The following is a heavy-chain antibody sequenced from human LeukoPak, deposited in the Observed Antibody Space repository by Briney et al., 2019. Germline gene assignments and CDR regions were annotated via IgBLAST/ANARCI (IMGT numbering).Heavy chain of an antibody. CDR3: ASSMGIRYSSGWSAPPNFDY. V-gene: IGHV1-69*06. J-gene: IGHJ4*02. CDR1: GGTFSSYA. CDR2: IIPIFGTA. Sequence: GASVKVSCKASGGTFSSYAISWVRQAPGQGLEWMGGIIPIFGTANYAQKFQGRVTITADKSTSTAYMELSSPRSEDTAVYYCASSMGIRYSSGWSAPPNFDYWGQGTLVTVSS. D-gene: IGHD6-19*01.